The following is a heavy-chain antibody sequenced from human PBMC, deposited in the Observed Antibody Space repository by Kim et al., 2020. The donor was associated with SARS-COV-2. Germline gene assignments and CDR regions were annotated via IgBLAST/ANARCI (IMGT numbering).Heavy chain of an antibody. CDR1: GYTFTTYS. CDR2: INAYTGDT. D-gene: IGHD2-15*01. V-gene: IGHV1-3*01. CDR3: ASGPETPRVFDS. J-gene: IGHJ4*02. Sequence: ASVKVSCKASGYTFTTYSIHWVRQAPGHSLEWVGWINAYTGDTAYSPKLRGRVTITSNTSANTASLVLNSLKSEDTAVYYCASGPETPRVFDSWGQGTLVTVSS.